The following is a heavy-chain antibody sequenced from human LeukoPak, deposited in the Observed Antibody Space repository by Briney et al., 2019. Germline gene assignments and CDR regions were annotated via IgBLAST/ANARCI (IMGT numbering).Heavy chain of an antibody. V-gene: IGHV1-69*13. CDR2: IIPIFGTA. D-gene: IGHD3-3*01. CDR1: GGTFSSYA. Sequence: ASVKVSCKASGGTFSSYAISWVRQAPEQGLEWMGGIIPIFGTANYAQKFQGRVTITADESTSTAYMELSSLRSEDTAVYYCARDVSGSYNWFDPWGQGTRVTVSS. CDR3: ARDVSGSYNWFDP. J-gene: IGHJ5*02.